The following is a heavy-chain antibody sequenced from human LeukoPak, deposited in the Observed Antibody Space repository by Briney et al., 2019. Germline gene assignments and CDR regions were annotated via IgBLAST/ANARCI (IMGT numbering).Heavy chain of an antibody. D-gene: IGHD4-17*01. Sequence: GGSLRLSCAASGFTFSSYWLSWVRQAPGKGLEWVANIKQDGSEKYYVDSVKGRFTISRDNAKNSLYLQMNSLRAEDTAVYYCAKTTVRPHKYYFDYWGQGTLVTVSS. CDR2: IKQDGSEK. J-gene: IGHJ4*02. CDR3: AKTTVRPHKYYFDY. V-gene: IGHV3-7*01. CDR1: GFTFSSYW.